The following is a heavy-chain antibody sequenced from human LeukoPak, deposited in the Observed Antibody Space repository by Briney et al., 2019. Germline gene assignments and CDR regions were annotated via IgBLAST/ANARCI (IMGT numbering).Heavy chain of an antibody. CDR3: ASKNFRGYYDSSGISYYFDY. Sequence: SVKVSCKASGGTFSSYAISWVRQAPGQGLEWMGRIIPIFGTANYAQRFQGRVTITADKSTSTAYMELSSLRSEDTAVYYCASKNFRGYYDSSGISYYFDYWGQGTLVTVSS. D-gene: IGHD3-22*01. J-gene: IGHJ4*02. CDR1: GGTFSSYA. CDR2: IIPIFGTA. V-gene: IGHV1-69*06.